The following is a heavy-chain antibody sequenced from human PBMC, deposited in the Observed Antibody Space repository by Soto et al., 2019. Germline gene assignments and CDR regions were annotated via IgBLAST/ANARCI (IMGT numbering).Heavy chain of an antibody. V-gene: IGHV3-23*01. D-gene: IGHD3-10*01. Sequence: PGGSLRLSCAASGFTFSSYATSWVRQAPGKGLEWVSAISGSGGSTYYADSVKGRFTISRDNSKNTLYLQMNSLRAEDTAVYYCAKAHSSGSSPFDYWGQGTLVTVSS. CDR3: AKAHSSGSSPFDY. CDR1: GFTFSSYA. CDR2: ISGSGGST. J-gene: IGHJ4*02.